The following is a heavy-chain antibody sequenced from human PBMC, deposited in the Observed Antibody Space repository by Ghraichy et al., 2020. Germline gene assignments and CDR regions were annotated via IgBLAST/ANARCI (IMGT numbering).Heavy chain of an antibody. J-gene: IGHJ5*02. Sequence: SETLSLTCTVSGGSISSSSYYWGWIRQPPGKGLEWIGSIYYSGSTYYNPSLKSRVTISVDTSKNQFSLKLSSVTAADTAVYYCARITMVRGVIFRVPNWFDPWGQGTLVTVSS. V-gene: IGHV4-39*07. D-gene: IGHD3-10*01. CDR2: IYYSGST. CDR1: GGSISSSSYY. CDR3: ARITMVRGVIFRVPNWFDP.